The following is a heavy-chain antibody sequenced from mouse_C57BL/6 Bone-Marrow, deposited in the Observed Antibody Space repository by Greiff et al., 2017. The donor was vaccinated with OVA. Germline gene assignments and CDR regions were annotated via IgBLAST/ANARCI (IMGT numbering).Heavy chain of an antibody. J-gene: IGHJ1*03. D-gene: IGHD1-1*01. CDR2: IYPSDSDT. Sequence: QVQLQQPGAELVKPGASVKVSCKASGYTFTSYWMHWVKQRPGQGLEWIGRIYPSDSDTNYNQKFKGKATLTVDKSSSTAYMQLSSLTSEDSAVYYCAIDYYGRRGDYWYFDVWGTGTTVTVSS. CDR3: AIDYYGRRGDYWYFDV. CDR1: GYTFTSYW. V-gene: IGHV1-74*01.